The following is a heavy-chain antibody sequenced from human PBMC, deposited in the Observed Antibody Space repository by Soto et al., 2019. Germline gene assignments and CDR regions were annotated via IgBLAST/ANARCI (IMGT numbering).Heavy chain of an antibody. D-gene: IGHD2-2*01. CDR3: ARLYCSSSSCYSVGAFDI. Sequence: QVQLEESGGGVVQPGRSLRLSCAASGFTFSSYGMHWVRQAPGKGLEWVALIWFDGSDKYYVDSVKGRFIISRDNSKNTVHLQMNSLRVEDTAVYYCARLYCSSSSCYSVGAFDIRGQGTVVTVSS. V-gene: IGHV3-33*01. CDR2: IWFDGSDK. J-gene: IGHJ3*02. CDR1: GFTFSSYG.